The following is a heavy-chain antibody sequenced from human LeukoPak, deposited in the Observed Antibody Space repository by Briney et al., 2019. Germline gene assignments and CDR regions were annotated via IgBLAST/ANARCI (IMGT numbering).Heavy chain of an antibody. J-gene: IGHJ4*02. CDR3: TPRADYFDY. Sequence: GGSLRLSCAASGFTFSSYAMSWVRQAPGKGLEWVGRIRSKTDGGTTEYAAPVKGRFTISRDDSKNTLYLQMNSLKTEDTAVYYCTPRADYFDYWGQGTLVTVSS. CDR2: IRSKTDGGTT. CDR1: GFTFSSYA. V-gene: IGHV3-15*01.